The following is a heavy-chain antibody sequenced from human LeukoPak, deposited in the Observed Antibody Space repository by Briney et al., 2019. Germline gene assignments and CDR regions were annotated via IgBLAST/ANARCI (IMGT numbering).Heavy chain of an antibody. CDR2: IRYSGSS. D-gene: IGHD2-2*01. CDR1: GVSITSSSYY. Sequence: SETLSLTCPVSGVSITSSSYYWGWMRQPPGKGLEWIGSIRYSGSSNYNTSLRTRVTISLDTSKNQSSLRLSSVPAADTAVYYCASYLVGTMIDYWGQGTLVTVAS. CDR3: ASYLVGTMIDY. J-gene: IGHJ4*02. V-gene: IGHV4-39*01.